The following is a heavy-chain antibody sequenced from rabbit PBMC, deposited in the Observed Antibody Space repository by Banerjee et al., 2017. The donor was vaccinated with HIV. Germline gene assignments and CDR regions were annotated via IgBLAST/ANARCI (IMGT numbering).Heavy chain of an antibody. V-gene: IGHV1S45*01. Sequence: QEQLEESGGDLVKPEGSLTLTCTASGFSFSSSYYMCWVRQAPGKGLEWIACIDGGSSGNTYYASWAKGRFTISKTSSTTVTLQMTSLTAADTATYFCSRNTGITDYALWGPGTLVTVS. CDR2: IDGGSSGNT. D-gene: IGHD1-1*01. CDR3: SRNTGITDYAL. J-gene: IGHJ4*01. CDR1: GFSFSSSYY.